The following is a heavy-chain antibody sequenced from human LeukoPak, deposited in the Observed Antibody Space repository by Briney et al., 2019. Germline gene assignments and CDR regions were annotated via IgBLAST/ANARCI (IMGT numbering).Heavy chain of an antibody. Sequence: SETLSLASAVYGGSFSGYYWSWIRQPPGKGLEWIGEINHSGSTNYNPSLKSRVTISVDTSKNQFSLKLSSVTAADTAVYYCARVPYYYASFDYWGQGTLVTVSS. V-gene: IGHV4-34*01. J-gene: IGHJ4*02. D-gene: IGHD3-10*01. CDR2: INHSGST. CDR1: GGSFSGYY. CDR3: ARVPYYYASFDY.